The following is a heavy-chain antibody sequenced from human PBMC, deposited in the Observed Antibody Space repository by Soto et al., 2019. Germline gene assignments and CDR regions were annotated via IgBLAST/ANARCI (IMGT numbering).Heavy chain of an antibody. J-gene: IGHJ5*02. CDR2: ISAYNGNT. Sequence: QVQLVQSGAEVKKPGASVKVSCKASGYTFTSYGISWVRQAPGQGLEWMGWISAYNGNTNYAQKLQGRVTMTTDTSTSTAYMELRSLRSDDAAVYYCARFRTKSSGWYQPHNWFDTWGQGTLVTVSS. D-gene: IGHD6-19*01. V-gene: IGHV1-18*01. CDR3: ARFRTKSSGWYQPHNWFDT. CDR1: GYTFTSYG.